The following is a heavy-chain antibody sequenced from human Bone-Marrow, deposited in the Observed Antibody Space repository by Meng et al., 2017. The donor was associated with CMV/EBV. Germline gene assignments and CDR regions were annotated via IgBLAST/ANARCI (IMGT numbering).Heavy chain of an antibody. CDR2: IIPILGIA. V-gene: IGHV1-69*10. Sequence: SVKVSCKATGGTFSSYAISWVRQAPGQGLEWMGGIIPILGIANYAQKFQGRVTITADKSTSTAYMELSSLRSEDTAVYYCASSVVPAAINDHNWFVPWGQGTLVTVSS. J-gene: IGHJ5*02. CDR1: GGTFSSYA. CDR3: ASSVVPAAINDHNWFVP. D-gene: IGHD2-2*01.